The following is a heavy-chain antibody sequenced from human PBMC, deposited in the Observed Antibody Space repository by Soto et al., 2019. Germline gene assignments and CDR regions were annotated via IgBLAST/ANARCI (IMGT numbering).Heavy chain of an antibody. CDR3: ARECRDGYKKGYYYGMDV. CDR1: GFTFSSYS. CDR2: ISSSSSYI. Sequence: EVQLVESGGGLVKPGGSLRLSCAASGFTFSSYSMNWVRQAPGKGLEWVSSISSSSSYIYYADSVKGRFTISRDNAKNSLYLQMNSLRAEDTAVYYCARECRDGYKKGYYYGMDVWGQGTTVTVSS. V-gene: IGHV3-21*01. D-gene: IGHD5-12*01. J-gene: IGHJ6*02.